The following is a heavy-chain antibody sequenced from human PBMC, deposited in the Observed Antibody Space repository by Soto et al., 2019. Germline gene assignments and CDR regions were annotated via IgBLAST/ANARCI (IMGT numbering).Heavy chain of an antibody. CDR1: GFTFSYYW. CDR2: IKQDGSEK. CDR3: ARGGSESDY. V-gene: IGHV3-7*01. Sequence: EVQLVESGGDLVQPGGSLRLSCAASGFTFSYYWMSWVRQAPGKGLEWVANIKQDGSEKNYVDSVKGRFSISRDNAKNSLYLQMNSPRADYTAMYYCARGGSESDYWGQGTLVTVAS. J-gene: IGHJ4*02. D-gene: IGHD3-16*01.